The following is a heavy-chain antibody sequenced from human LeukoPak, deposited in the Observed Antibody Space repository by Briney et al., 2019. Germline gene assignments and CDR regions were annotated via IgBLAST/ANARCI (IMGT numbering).Heavy chain of an antibody. CDR3: ARADLLWFGELFSHYFDY. J-gene: IGHJ4*02. CDR2: IYPGDSDT. CDR1: GYSFPTYW. D-gene: IGHD3-10*01. V-gene: IGHV5-51*01. Sequence: GESLKISCKGSGYSFPTYWIGWVRQMPGKGLEWMGFIYPGDSDTRYSPSFQGQVTISVDKSISTAYLQWSSLKASDTAMYYCARADLLWFGELFSHYFDYWGQGTLVTVFS.